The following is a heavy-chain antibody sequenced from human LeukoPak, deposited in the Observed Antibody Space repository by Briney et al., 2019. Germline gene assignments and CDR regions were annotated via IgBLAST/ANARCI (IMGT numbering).Heavy chain of an antibody. CDR1: GFGFGAYA. CDR3: AKGKGGTSFNYCFDY. J-gene: IGHJ4*02. V-gene: IGHV3-23*03. Sequence: GASLRLSCAAAGFGFGAYAMIWVRQAPGKGLEWVSLIHNDAATTYYADSVRGRFTVSRDNSKNTLYLEMNSLRAEDTAVYYCAKGKGGTSFNYCFDYWGQGTPVSVSS. D-gene: IGHD2/OR15-2a*01. CDR2: IHNDAATT.